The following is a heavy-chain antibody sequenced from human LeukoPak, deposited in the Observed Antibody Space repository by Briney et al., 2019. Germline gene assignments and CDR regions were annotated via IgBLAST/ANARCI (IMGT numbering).Heavy chain of an antibody. Sequence: GGSLRLSCAASGFTVSSNYMSWVRQAPGKGLEWVSVIYSGGSTYYADSVKGRFTISRDNSKNTLYLQMNSLRAEDTAVYYCAREAPYCYYGMDVWGQGTTVTVSS. J-gene: IGHJ6*02. CDR3: AREAPYCYYGMDV. CDR1: GFTVSSNY. CDR2: IYSGGST. V-gene: IGHV3-53*01.